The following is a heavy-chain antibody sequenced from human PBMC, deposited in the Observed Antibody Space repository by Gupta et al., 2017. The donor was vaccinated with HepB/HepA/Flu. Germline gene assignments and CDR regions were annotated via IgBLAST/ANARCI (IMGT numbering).Heavy chain of an antibody. J-gene: IGHJ3*02. CDR1: GGSISSGGYY. CDR2: IYYSGST. D-gene: IGHD3-22*01. CDR3: ASLLYYDSSALAFDI. Sequence: IWTVRGGSISSGGYYWSWIRQHPGKGLEWIGYIYYSGSTYYNPSLKSRVTISVDTSKNQFSLKLSSVTAADTAVYYCASLLYYDSSALAFDIWGQGTMVTVSS. V-gene: IGHV4-31*02.